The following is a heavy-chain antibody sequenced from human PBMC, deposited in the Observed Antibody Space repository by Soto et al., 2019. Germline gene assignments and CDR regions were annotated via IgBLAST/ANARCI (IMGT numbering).Heavy chain of an antibody. J-gene: IGHJ4*02. V-gene: IGHV2-5*02. CDR3: SRHIDAFDY. CDR1: GFSISTSGVG. Sequence: QITLKESGPTLVKPTQTLTLTCTFFGFSISTSGVGVGWFRQPPVKALECLALIYWDDEKGYMPSMESRLPITKHTARNHVVLTMTNIDPVDTSTYYCSRHIDAFDYWGQGHLVTVSS. D-gene: IGHD5-12*01. CDR2: IYWDDEK.